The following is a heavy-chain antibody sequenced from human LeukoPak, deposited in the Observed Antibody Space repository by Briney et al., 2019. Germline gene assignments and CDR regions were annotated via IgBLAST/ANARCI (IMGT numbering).Heavy chain of an antibody. CDR3: GTRRYSPLS. Sequence: PWGSLRLSCAASGFPFSSYAMSWVRQAPGKGLEWISGISGSGGSAYYADSVKGRFTISRDNSKNTLYLRMNSLRAEDTAVYYCGTRRYSPLSWGQGTLVTVSS. V-gene: IGHV3-23*01. CDR1: GFPFSSYA. D-gene: IGHD2-15*01. CDR2: ISGSGGSA. J-gene: IGHJ4*02.